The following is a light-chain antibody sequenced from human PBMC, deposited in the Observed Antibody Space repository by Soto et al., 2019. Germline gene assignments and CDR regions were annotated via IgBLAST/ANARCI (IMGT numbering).Light chain of an antibody. Sequence: EIVLTQFPATLSLSPGERATLSCRASETVSSYIAWYQQKPGQAPRLLIYDASTRATGIPARFSGSGSGTDFTLTISSLEPEDFAVYYCQQRPNWPRGTFGGGTKVEIK. CDR1: ETVSSY. CDR2: DAS. J-gene: IGKJ4*01. CDR3: QQRPNWPRGT. V-gene: IGKV3-11*01.